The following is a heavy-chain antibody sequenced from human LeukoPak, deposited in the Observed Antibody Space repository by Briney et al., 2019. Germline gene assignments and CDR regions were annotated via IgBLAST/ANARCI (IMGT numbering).Heavy chain of an antibody. CDR2: ISSGGTTI. Sequence: GGSLRLSCAASGFTFSNYVLNWVRQAPGKGLEWVSYISSGGTTIYYADSVKGRFTFSRDNAKNSLYLQMNSLRAEDTAVYYCARTGSSWYYFDYWGQVTLVTVSS. J-gene: IGHJ4*02. V-gene: IGHV3-48*03. CDR1: GFTFSNYV. D-gene: IGHD6-13*01. CDR3: ARTGSSWYYFDY.